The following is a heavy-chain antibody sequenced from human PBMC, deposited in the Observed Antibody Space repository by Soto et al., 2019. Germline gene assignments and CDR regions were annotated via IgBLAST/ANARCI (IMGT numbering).Heavy chain of an antibody. V-gene: IGHV3-15*01. CDR2: IKSKTDGGTT. D-gene: IGHD3-3*01. Sequence: PGGSLRLSCAASGFTFSNAWMSWVRQAPGKGLEWVGRIKSKTDGGTTDYAAPVKGRFTISRDDSKNTLYLQMNSLKTEDTAVYYCTTQTYDFWSGSLMDVWGQGTTVTVSS. J-gene: IGHJ6*02. CDR3: TTQTYDFWSGSLMDV. CDR1: GFTFSNAW.